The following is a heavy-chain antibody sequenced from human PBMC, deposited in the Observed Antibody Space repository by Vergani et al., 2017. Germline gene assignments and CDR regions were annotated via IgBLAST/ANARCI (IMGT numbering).Heavy chain of an antibody. J-gene: IGHJ4*02. CDR2: INPSGGST. D-gene: IGHD3-10*01. CDR1: GYTFTSYY. V-gene: IGHV1-46*01. CDR3: ARAPNGSHDY. Sequence: VQLVQSGAEVKKPGASVKVSCKASGYTFTSYYMHWVRQAPGQGLEWMGIINPSGGSTSYAQKFQGRVTMTRDTSISTAYMELSRLRSDDTAVYYCARAPNGSHDYWGQGTLVTVSS.